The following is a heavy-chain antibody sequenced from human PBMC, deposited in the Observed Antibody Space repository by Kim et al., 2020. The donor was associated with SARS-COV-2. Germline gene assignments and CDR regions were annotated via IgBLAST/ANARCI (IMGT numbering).Heavy chain of an antibody. J-gene: IGHJ4*02. D-gene: IGHD6-13*01. CDR3: ARFRQQLPLDY. CDR1: GGSISSGGYY. V-gene: IGHV4-31*03. Sequence: SETLSLTCTVSGGSISSGGYYWSWIRQHPGKGLEWIGYIYYSGSTYYNPSLKSRVTISVDTSKNQFSLKLSSVTAADTAVYYCARFRQQLPLDYWGQGTLVTVSS. CDR2: IYYSGST.